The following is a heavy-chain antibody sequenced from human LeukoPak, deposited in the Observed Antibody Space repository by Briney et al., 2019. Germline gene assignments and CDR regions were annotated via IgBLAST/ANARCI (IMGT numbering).Heavy chain of an antibody. V-gene: IGHV3-43*02. D-gene: IGHD3-3*01. CDR3: AKETWSNSFSDFDH. J-gene: IGHJ4*02. Sequence: GGSLRLSCAGSGFAFDEYGIHWVRQAPGKGLEWLSVTSGNGRATDYADSVKGRFTTSGDNSKSSLYLHINNLRTEDTALYYCAKETWSNSFSDFDHWGQGTLVTVSS. CDR2: TSGNGRAT. CDR1: GFAFDEYG.